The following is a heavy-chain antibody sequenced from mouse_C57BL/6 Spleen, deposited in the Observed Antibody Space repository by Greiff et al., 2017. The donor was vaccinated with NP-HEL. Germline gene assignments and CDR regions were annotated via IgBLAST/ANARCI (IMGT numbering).Heavy chain of an antibody. J-gene: IGHJ2*01. D-gene: IGHD1-1*01. CDR3: ARGITTVVAENYFDY. V-gene: IGHV1-52*01. Sequence: QVQLQQSGAELASPGASVTLSCKASGYTFTSYWMHWVKQRPIQGLEWIGNIDPSDSETHYNQKFKDKATLTVDKSSSTAYMQLSSLTSEDSAVYYCARGITTVVAENYFDYWGQGTTLTVSS. CDR1: GYTFTSYW. CDR2: IDPSDSET.